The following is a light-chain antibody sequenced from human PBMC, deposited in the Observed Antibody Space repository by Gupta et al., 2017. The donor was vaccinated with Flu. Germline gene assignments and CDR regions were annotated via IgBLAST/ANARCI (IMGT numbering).Light chain of an antibody. J-gene: IGLJ3*02. V-gene: IGLV1-47*01. Sequence: HSVLTQPPSASGTPGQRVTISCSGSSSHIGTNYVYWYQQLPGTAPKLLIYRNNQLPSGVPDRFSGSKSGTSASLAISGLRSEDEADYDCAAWDDSLSGPNWVFGGGTKLTVL. CDR1: SSHIGTNY. CDR3: AAWDDSLSGPNWV. CDR2: RNN.